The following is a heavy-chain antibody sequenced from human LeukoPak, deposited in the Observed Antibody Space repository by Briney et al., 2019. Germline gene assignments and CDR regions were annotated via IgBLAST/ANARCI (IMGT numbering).Heavy chain of an antibody. CDR2: IYPGDSDT. V-gene: IGHV5-51*01. Sequence: GEPLKISCKGSGYSFTSYWIGWVRQMPGKGLEWMGIIYPGDSDTRYSPSFQGQVTISADKSISTAYLQWSSLKASDTAMYYCARRNYCSSTSCYNYFDYWGQGTLVTVSS. J-gene: IGHJ4*02. CDR1: GYSFTSYW. D-gene: IGHD2-2*02. CDR3: ARRNYCSSTSCYNYFDY.